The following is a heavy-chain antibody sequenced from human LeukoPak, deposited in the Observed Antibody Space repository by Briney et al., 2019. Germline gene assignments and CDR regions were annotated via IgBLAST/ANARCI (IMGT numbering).Heavy chain of an antibody. CDR1: GGSISSGSYY. J-gene: IGHJ4*02. Sequence: SETLSLTCTVSGGSISSGSYYWSWIRQPAGKGLEWIGRIYTSGSTNYNPSLKSRVTISVDTSKNQFSLKLSSVTAADTAVYYCARASYYGSGSYLFDYWGQGTLVTVSS. CDR3: ARASYYGSGSYLFDY. V-gene: IGHV4-61*02. CDR2: IYTSGST. D-gene: IGHD3-10*01.